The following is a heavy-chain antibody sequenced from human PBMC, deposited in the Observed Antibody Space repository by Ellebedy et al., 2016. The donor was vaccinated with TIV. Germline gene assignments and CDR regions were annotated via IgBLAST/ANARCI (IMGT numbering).Heavy chain of an antibody. CDR1: GYTFSSPW. V-gene: IGHV5-51*01. CDR2: IDPSDSDI. CDR3: ARVGEVAATPCSY. Sequence: GESLKISCQGSGYTFSSPWIAWVRQMPGKGLEWMGNIDPSDSDIRYSPSFQGQVTISADKSTRTAYLQWSSLKASDSAMYYCARVGEVAATPCSYWGQGTLVTVSS. D-gene: IGHD2-15*01. J-gene: IGHJ4*02.